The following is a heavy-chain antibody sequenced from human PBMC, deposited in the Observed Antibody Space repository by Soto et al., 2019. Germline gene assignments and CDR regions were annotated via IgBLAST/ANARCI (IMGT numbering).Heavy chain of an antibody. CDR2: IIPIFGTA. CDR3: ARVRAARPQEYYYGMDV. V-gene: IGHV1-69*12. CDR1: GGTFSSYA. Sequence: QVQLVQSGAEVKKPGSSVKVSCKASGGTFSSYAISWVRQAPGQGLEWMGGIIPIFGTADYAQKFQGRVTITADESTSTANMELSSLRSEDTAVYYCARVRAARPQEYYYGMDVWGQGTTVTVSS. D-gene: IGHD6-6*01. J-gene: IGHJ6*02.